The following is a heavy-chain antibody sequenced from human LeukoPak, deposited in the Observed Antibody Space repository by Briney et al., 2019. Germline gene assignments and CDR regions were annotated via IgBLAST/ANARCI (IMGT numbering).Heavy chain of an antibody. CDR3: ARGIGSGWYLD. J-gene: IGHJ4*02. CDR2: INSDGSTT. V-gene: IGHV3-74*01. D-gene: IGHD6-19*01. Sequence: GGSLRLSCAASGFTFSSYWMHWVRQAPGKGLVWVSHINSDGSTTNYADSVKGRFTISSDNDKNTLYLQMNSLRAEDTAVYYCARGIGSGWYLDWGQGTLVTVSS. CDR1: GFTFSSYW.